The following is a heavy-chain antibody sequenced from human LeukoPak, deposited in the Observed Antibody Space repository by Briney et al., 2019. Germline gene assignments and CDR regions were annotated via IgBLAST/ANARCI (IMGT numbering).Heavy chain of an antibody. V-gene: IGHV3-23*01. CDR3: AKEIGVLLWFGESPGYFDY. J-gene: IGHJ4*02. D-gene: IGHD3-10*01. CDR1: GYTFSSHA. CDR2: IRGSGGNT. Sequence: GGSLTLSCAPSGYTFSSHATRWLRQARGKGLEWVSAIRGSGGNTYYAHPVKGRFPVSRDHSKNPLYLQMNRLRAEDTAVYYCAKEIGVLLWFGESPGYFDYWGQGTLVTVSS.